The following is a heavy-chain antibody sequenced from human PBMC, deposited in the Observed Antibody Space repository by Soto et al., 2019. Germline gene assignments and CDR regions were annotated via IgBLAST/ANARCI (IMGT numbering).Heavy chain of an antibody. V-gene: IGHV4-30-4*01. Sequence: SETLSLTCTVSGGSISSGDYYWSWIRQPPGKGLEWIGDIYYSGSTYYNPSLKSRVTISVDTSKNQFSLKLSSVTAADTAVYYCASPNAGYCSGGSCYALDYWGQGTLVTVSS. CDR2: IYYSGST. J-gene: IGHJ4*02. D-gene: IGHD2-15*01. CDR3: ASPNAGYCSGGSCYALDY. CDR1: GGSISSGDYY.